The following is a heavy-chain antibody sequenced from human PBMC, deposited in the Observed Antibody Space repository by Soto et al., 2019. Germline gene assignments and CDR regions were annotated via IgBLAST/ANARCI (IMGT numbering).Heavy chain of an antibody. CDR1: GFTFSTYW. V-gene: IGHV3-7*01. CDR3: ARGWGYFDSSGFPYLYAMDV. J-gene: IGHJ6*02. D-gene: IGHD3-22*01. CDR2: IKEDGSEK. Sequence: GGSLRLSCAASGFTFSTYWMSCVRQARGKGLEWVANIKEDGSEKYYVDSVEGRFTISRDNAKNSLYLQMNSLRAEDTAVYYCARGWGYFDSSGFPYLYAMDVWGQGTTVTVSS.